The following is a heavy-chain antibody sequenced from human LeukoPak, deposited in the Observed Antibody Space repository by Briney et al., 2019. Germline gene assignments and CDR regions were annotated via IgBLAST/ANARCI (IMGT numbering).Heavy chain of an antibody. J-gene: IGHJ1*01. V-gene: IGHV4-34*01. CDR2: INHSGST. Sequence: PSETLSLTCAVYGGSFSGYYWSWIRQPPGKGLEWIEEINHSGSTNYNPSLKSRVTISVDTSKNQFSLKLSSVTAADTAVYYCASAYIVVVQAARYFQHWGQGTLVTVSS. CDR3: ASAYIVVVQAARYFQH. CDR1: GGSFSGYY. D-gene: IGHD2-2*01.